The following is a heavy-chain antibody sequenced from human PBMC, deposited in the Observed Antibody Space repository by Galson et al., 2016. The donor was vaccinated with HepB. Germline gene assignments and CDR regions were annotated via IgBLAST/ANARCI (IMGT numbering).Heavy chain of an antibody. D-gene: IGHD5-18*01. CDR1: GGSISSSNW. CDR2: IYHTGST. V-gene: IGHV4-4*02. Sequence: SETLSLTCAVSGGSISSSNWWSWVRQPPGKGLEWIGDIYHTGSTKDNPSLESRVTTSVDKSKNQFSLNLSSVTAANTAVYYCVRGYTYGHRDSWSQGTLVIVSS. CDR3: VRGYTYGHRDS. J-gene: IGHJ4*02.